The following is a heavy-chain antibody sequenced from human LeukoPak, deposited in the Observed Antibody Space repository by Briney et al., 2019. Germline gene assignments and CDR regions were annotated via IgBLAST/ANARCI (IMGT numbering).Heavy chain of an antibody. CDR1: GGSISSYY. J-gene: IGHJ3*02. Sequence: PSETLSLTCTVSGGSISSYYWSWIRQPPGKGLEWIGYIYTSGSTNYNPSLKSRVTISVDTSKNQFSLKLSPVTAADTAVYYCARGGSMGNAFDIWGQGTMVTVSS. D-gene: IGHD7-27*01. V-gene: IGHV4-4*09. CDR3: ARGGSMGNAFDI. CDR2: IYTSGST.